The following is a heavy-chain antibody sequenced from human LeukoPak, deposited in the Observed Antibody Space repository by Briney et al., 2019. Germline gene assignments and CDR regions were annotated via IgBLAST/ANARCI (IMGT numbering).Heavy chain of an antibody. Sequence: SETLSLTCTVSGGSISSTSYYWGWIRQPPGKGLEWIGSIYYSGRTFYNPSLKSRATISVDTSKNQFSLKLNSVTAADTAVYYCARDLSDSSGYYHSLFDYWGQGTLVTVSS. CDR1: GGSISSTSYY. D-gene: IGHD3-22*01. CDR2: IYYSGRT. J-gene: IGHJ4*02. V-gene: IGHV4-39*07. CDR3: ARDLSDSSGYYHSLFDY.